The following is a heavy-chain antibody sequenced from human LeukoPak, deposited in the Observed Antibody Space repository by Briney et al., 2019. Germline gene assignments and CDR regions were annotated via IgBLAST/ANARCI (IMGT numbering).Heavy chain of an antibody. CDR2: INPNSGGT. J-gene: IGHJ6*02. V-gene: IGHV1-2*02. D-gene: IGHD2-2*01. CDR1: GYTFTGYY. Sequence: WASVKVSCKASGYTFTGYYMHWVRQAPGQGLEWMGWINPNSGGTKYAQKFQGRVTMTRDTSISTAYMELSRLTSDDTAVYYCARTRLPAASMDVWGQGTTVTVSS. CDR3: ARTRLPAASMDV.